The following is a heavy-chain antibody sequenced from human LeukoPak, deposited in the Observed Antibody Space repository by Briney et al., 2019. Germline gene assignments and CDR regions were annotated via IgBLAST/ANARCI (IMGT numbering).Heavy chain of an antibody. D-gene: IGHD3-10*01. CDR1: GASFSVNN. V-gene: IGHV4-34*01. CDR3: ARYCGSENYCISY. Sequence: SGTLSLTCAVYGASFSVNNWIWIRQPPGKGLEWIGEINHSGTITYKPSLKSRLTISADTSKNQFSLKLSSVTAADTAVYYCARYCGSENYCISYWGQGTLVTVSS. CDR2: INHSGTI. J-gene: IGHJ4*01.